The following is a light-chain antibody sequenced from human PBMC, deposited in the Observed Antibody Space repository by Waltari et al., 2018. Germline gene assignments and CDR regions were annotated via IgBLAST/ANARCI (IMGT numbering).Light chain of an antibody. CDR3: LQDHEYPFT. V-gene: IGKV1-6*01. CDR1: QGIRND. Sequence: AIQMTQSPSSLSASVGDRVTITCRASQGIRNDLGWYQQRLGKAPKLLIYAASTLQSGVPSRFSGSGTGTDFTLTISSLQPEDFATYYCLQDHEYPFTCGPGTKVEI. CDR2: AAS. J-gene: IGKJ3*01.